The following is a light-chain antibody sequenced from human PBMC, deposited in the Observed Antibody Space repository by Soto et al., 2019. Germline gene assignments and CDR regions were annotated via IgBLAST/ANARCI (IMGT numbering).Light chain of an antibody. V-gene: IGKV3-15*01. J-gene: IGKJ1*01. Sequence: EIVMTQSPATLSVSPWDIATLSCRASQSFRSSIAWYQHKPGQAPRLLIYGASTRATGIPARISGSGSGTEFTLTISSLQSEDFAVYYCQQYNNWPQTFGQGTKVDIK. CDR3: QQYNNWPQT. CDR2: GAS. CDR1: QSFRSS.